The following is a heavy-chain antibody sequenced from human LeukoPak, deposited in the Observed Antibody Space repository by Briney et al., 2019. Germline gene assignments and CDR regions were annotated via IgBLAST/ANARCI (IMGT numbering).Heavy chain of an antibody. CDR2: INQDGSEK. Sequence: GGSLRLSCAASGFTFTTYWMSRVRQAPGKVLEWVANINQDGSEKYYVDSVKGRFTISRDNAKNSLYLQMNSLRAEDTAVYYCAPTYYYESSGHQGGQGTLVTVSA. J-gene: IGHJ4*02. CDR3: APTYYYESSGHQ. CDR1: GFTFTTYW. D-gene: IGHD3-22*01. V-gene: IGHV3-7*01.